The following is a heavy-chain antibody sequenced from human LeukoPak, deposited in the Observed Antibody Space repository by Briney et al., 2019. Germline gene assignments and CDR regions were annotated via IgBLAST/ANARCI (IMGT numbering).Heavy chain of an antibody. CDR1: GFTFSSYG. CDR2: IRYDGSNK. CDR3: AKNLSSGSYNFDY. Sequence: PGGSLRLSCAASGFTFSSYGMHWVRQAPGKGLEWVAFIRYDGSNKYYADSVKGRFTISRDNSKNTLYLQMNSLRAEDTAVYYCAKNLSSGSYNFDYWGQGTLVTVSS. D-gene: IGHD1-26*01. V-gene: IGHV3-30*02. J-gene: IGHJ4*02.